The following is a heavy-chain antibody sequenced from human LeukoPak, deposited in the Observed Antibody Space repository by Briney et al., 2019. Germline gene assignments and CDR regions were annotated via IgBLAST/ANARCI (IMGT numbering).Heavy chain of an antibody. CDR3: ARDNSVGDNAWWFDP. J-gene: IGHJ5*02. CDR1: GYSFTSYY. Sequence: GASVKVSCKASGYSFTSYYMHWVRRAPGQGLEWMGIINPSGDSTSYAQKFQGRVTMTRDMSTSTDYMELSSLRSEDTAVYYCARDNSVGDNAWWFDPWGQGTLVTVSS. V-gene: IGHV1-46*01. D-gene: IGHD1-26*01. CDR2: INPSGDST.